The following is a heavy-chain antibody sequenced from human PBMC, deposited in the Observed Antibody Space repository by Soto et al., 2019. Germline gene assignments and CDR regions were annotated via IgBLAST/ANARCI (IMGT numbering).Heavy chain of an antibody. J-gene: IGHJ4*02. CDR2: IHAGNGNT. D-gene: IGHD5-12*01. Sequence: QVQLLQSGAEVKKPGASVKVSCKASGYTFTDYAMYWVRQAPGQRLEWMGWIHAGNGNTKYSQKFQGRVTITRDASASTAYMELSGLSSEDTARYYCARGKYGGYVFMYYWGQGTLVTVSP. CDR3: ARGKYGGYVFMYY. V-gene: IGHV1-3*01. CDR1: GYTFTDYA.